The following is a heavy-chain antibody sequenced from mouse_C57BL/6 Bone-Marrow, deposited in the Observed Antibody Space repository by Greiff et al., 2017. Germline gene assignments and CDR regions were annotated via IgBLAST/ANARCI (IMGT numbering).Heavy chain of an antibody. CDR3: ASRGY. Sequence: VQLMESGAELARPGASVKLSCKASGYTFTSYGISWVKQRPGQGLEWIGEIYPRSGNTYYNEKFKGKATLTADKSSSTAYMELRSLTSEDSAVYFCASRGYWGQGTTLTVSS. CDR1: GYTFTSYG. D-gene: IGHD3-1*01. V-gene: IGHV1-81*01. J-gene: IGHJ2*01. CDR2: IYPRSGNT.